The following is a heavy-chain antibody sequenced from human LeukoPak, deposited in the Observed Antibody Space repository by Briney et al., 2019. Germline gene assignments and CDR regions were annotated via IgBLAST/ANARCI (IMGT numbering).Heavy chain of an antibody. V-gene: IGHV4-38-2*02. J-gene: IGHJ4*02. Sequence: PSETLSLTCNVSGYSTSSGYYWGWIRQPPGKGLEWIGSIHHSGSTYYNPSLKSRITISVDTSKNQFSLKLSSVTAADTAVYFCARHFDPRSEVGATFFLSGYYFDYWGQGTLVTVSS. CDR1: GYSTSSGYY. CDR3: ARHFDPRSEVGATFFLSGYYFDY. D-gene: IGHD1-26*01. CDR2: IHHSGST.